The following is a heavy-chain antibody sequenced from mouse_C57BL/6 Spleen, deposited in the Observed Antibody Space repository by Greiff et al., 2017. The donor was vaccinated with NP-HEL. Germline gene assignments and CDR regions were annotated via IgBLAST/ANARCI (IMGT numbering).Heavy chain of an antibody. V-gene: IGHV1-74*01. CDR3: AIGANYYGSSYGYFDV. CDR2: IHPSDSDT. Sequence: QVQLQQSGAELVKPGASVKVSCKASGYTFTSYWMHWVKQRPGQGLEWIGRIHPSDSDTNYNQKFKGKATLTVDKSSSTAYIPLSSLTSEDSAVYYCAIGANYYGSSYGYFDVWGTGTTVTVSS. J-gene: IGHJ1*03. D-gene: IGHD1-1*01. CDR1: GYTFTSYW.